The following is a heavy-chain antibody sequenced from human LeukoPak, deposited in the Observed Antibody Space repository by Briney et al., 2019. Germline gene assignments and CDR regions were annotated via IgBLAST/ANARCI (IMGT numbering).Heavy chain of an antibody. J-gene: IGHJ4*02. CDR2: IYYSGST. CDR1: GVSISSSSYY. CDR3: ARSTSNSNYDILTGYISTFDY. D-gene: IGHD3-9*01. V-gene: IGHV4-39*01. Sequence: SETLSLTCTVSGVSISSSSYYWGWIRQPPGKGLEWIGSIYYSGSTYYNPSLKSRVTISVDTSKNQFSLKLSSVTAADTAVYYCARSTSNSNYDILTGYISTFDYWGQGTLVTVSS.